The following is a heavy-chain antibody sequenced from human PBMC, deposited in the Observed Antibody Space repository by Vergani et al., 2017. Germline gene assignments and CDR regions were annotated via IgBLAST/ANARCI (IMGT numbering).Heavy chain of an antibody. J-gene: IGHJ4*02. D-gene: IGHD5-18*01. CDR3: ARGPVPRVDTAMVD. Sequence: QVQLVQSGAEVKKPGASVKVSCKASGYTFTSYGISWVRQAPGQGLEWMGWIIPIFGTANYAQKFQGRVTITADESTSTAYMELSSLRSEDTAVYYCARGPVPRVDTAMVDWGQGTLVTVSS. CDR2: IIPIFGTA. V-gene: IGHV1-69*12. CDR1: GYTFTSYG.